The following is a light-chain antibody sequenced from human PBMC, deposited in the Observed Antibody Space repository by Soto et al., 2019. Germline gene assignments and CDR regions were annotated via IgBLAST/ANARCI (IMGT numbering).Light chain of an antibody. J-gene: IGKJ1*01. CDR2: GAS. CDR1: QSVSSN. CDR3: QQYHNWWT. V-gene: IGKV3-15*01. Sequence: EIVLTQSPGTLSLSLGERATLSCRASQSVSSNLVWYQQKPGQAPRLLIYGASTRVTGIPARFSGSGSGTEFTLTISSLQSEDFAVYYCQQYHNWWTFGQGTKVDIK.